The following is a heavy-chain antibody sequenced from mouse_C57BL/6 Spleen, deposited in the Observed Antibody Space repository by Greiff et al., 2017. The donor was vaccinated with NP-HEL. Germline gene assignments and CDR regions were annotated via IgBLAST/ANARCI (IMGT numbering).Heavy chain of an antibody. V-gene: IGHV1-53*01. D-gene: IGHD3-2*02. CDR3: ARSSGGTAQATVPRVLAY. J-gene: IGHJ3*01. CDR1: GYTFTSYW. CDR2: INPSNGGT. Sequence: VKLQQPGTELVKPGASVKLSCKASGYTFTSYWMHWVKQRPGQGLEWIGNINPSNGGTNYNEKFKSKATLTVDKSSSTAYMQLSSLTSEDSAVYYCARSSGGTAQATVPRVLAYWGQGTLVTVSA.